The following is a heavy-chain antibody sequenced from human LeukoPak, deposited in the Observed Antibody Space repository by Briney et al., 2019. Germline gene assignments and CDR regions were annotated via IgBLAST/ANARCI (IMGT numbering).Heavy chain of an antibody. J-gene: IGHJ3*02. CDR1: GFTFSSYW. V-gene: IGHV3-7*01. CDR3: ASSYYDFWSGYHDAFDI. Sequence: GGSLRLSCAASGFTFSSYWMSWVRQAPGKGLEWVANIKQDGSEKYYVDSGKGRFTISRDNAKSSLYLQMNSLRAEDTAVYYCASSYYDFWSGYHDAFDIWGQGTMVTVSS. D-gene: IGHD3-3*01. CDR2: IKQDGSEK.